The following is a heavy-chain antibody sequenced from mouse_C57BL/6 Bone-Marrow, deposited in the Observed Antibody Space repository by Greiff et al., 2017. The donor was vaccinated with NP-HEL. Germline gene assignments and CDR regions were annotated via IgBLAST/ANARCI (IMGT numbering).Heavy chain of an antibody. J-gene: IGHJ2*01. D-gene: IGHD2-5*01. CDR1: GFTFTSYG. Sequence: EVNLVESGGELVKPGGSLKISCAASGFTFTSYGMSLVRQTPEKRLEWVATISNGGSYTYYPDKFKGRFTISRDNAKNTLYLQMSSLKSEDTAMYYCARHYYSNYFDYWGQGTTLTVSS. V-gene: IGHV5-6*01. CDR2: ISNGGSYT. CDR3: ARHYYSNYFDY.